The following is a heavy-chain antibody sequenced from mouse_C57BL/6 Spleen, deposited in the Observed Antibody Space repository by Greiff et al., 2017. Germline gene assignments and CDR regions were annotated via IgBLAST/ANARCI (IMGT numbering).Heavy chain of an antibody. J-gene: IGHJ4*01. CDR3: ARVWLRGGMDY. CDR2: ISYDGSN. D-gene: IGHD2-2*01. CDR1: GYSITSGYY. Sequence: ESGPGLVKPSQSLSLTCSVTGYSITSGYYWNWIRQFPGNKLEWMGYISYDGSNNYNPSLKNRISITRDTSKNQFFLKLNSLTTEDTATYYCARVWLRGGMDYWGQGTSVTVSS. V-gene: IGHV3-6*01.